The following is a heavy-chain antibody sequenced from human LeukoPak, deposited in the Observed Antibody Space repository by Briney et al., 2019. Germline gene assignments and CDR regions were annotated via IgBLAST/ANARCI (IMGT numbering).Heavy chain of an antibody. D-gene: IGHD5-18*01. V-gene: IGHV1-69*04. CDR2: IIPVLNIT. Sequence: SVRVSCKASGGTFSSSAITWVRQAPGQGLEWMGRIIPVLNITNYAQKFQGRVTITADTSTSTAYMELSSLRSEETAVYYCARDQGLTAPPPYGLDVWGQGTTVTVSS. J-gene: IGHJ6*02. CDR1: GGTFSSSA. CDR3: ARDQGLTAPPPYGLDV.